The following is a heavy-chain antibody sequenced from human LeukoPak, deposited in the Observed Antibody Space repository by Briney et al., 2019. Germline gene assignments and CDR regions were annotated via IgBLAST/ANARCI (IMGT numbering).Heavy chain of an antibody. CDR2: ISSSGSTI. CDR3: ARQVGTASSHDFGH. D-gene: IGHD2-21*02. Sequence: GGSLRLSCAASGFTFSDYYMSWIRQAPGKGLEWVSYISSSGSTIYYADSVKGRFTISRDNAENSLYLQMNSLRAEDTAVYYCARQVGTASSHDFGHWGHGTLVTVSS. CDR1: GFTFSDYY. V-gene: IGHV3-11*04. J-gene: IGHJ4*01.